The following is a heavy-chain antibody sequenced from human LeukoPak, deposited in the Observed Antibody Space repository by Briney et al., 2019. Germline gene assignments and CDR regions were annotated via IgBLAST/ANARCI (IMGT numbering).Heavy chain of an antibody. CDR1: GYTFTKYW. CDR2: VYPGDSDT. V-gene: IGHV5-51*01. D-gene: IGHD1-1*01. CDR3: ARHRSSAWNQGMDE. J-gene: IGHJ6*02. Sequence: GESLKISCKGSGYTFTKYWVGWVRQMPGKGLEWMGIVYPGDSDTRYSPSMQGQITISADKSNTTAYLQWSSLKASDTAIYYCARHRSSAWNQGMDEWGRGTTVTVSS.